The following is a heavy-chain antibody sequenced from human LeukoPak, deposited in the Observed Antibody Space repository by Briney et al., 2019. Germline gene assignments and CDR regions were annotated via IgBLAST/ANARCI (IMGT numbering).Heavy chain of an antibody. J-gene: IGHJ4*02. CDR2: IYYSGST. V-gene: IGHV4-31*03. Sequence: TLSLTCTVSGGSISSGGYYWSWIRQRPGKGLEWIGYIYYSGSTYYNPSLKSRVTISVDTSKNQFSLKLSSVTAADTAVYYCASSPYYDILTGYYQYYFDCWGQGTLVTVSS. CDR1: GGSISSGGYY. D-gene: IGHD3-9*01. CDR3: ASSPYYDILTGYYQYYFDC.